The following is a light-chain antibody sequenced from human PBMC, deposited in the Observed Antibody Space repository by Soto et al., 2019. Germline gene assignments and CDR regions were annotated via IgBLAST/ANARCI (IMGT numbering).Light chain of an antibody. J-gene: IGKJ5*01. V-gene: IGKV1-33*01. Sequence: VQMTQSASSLPASVGARVTVTCQASQDINKNLSWYQQKPGKAPKLLIYDASDLETGVPSRFRGRGSGTDSPFTISRLQPEDIATYYCQQYENLPTFGQGTRLEN. CDR1: QDINKN. CDR2: DAS. CDR3: QQYENLPT.